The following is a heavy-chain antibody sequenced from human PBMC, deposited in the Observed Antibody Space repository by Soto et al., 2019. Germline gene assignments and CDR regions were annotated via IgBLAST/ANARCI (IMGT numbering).Heavy chain of an antibody. J-gene: IGHJ6*02. CDR1: GFTVSSNY. Sequence: PGGSLRLSCAASGFTVSSNYMSWVRQAPGKGLEWVSVIYSGGSTYYADSVKGRFTISRDNSKNTLYLQMNSLRAEDTAVYCCEREGYYYGMDVWGQGTTVTVSS. V-gene: IGHV3-53*01. CDR2: IYSGGST. CDR3: EREGYYYGMDV.